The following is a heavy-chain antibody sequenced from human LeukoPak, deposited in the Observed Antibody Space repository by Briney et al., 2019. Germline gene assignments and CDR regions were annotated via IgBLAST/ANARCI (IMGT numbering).Heavy chain of an antibody. CDR1: GFTFSTYA. D-gene: IGHD1-26*01. CDR3: AMDRGY. J-gene: IGHJ4*02. Sequence: GGSLRLSCAASGFTFSTYAMTWVRQAPGKGLEWVSAISGSGGNTYCADSVKGRFTISRDNSKNTVFLQMKSLRAEDTALYYCAMDRGYWGQGTLVTVSS. CDR2: ISGSGGNT. V-gene: IGHV3-23*01.